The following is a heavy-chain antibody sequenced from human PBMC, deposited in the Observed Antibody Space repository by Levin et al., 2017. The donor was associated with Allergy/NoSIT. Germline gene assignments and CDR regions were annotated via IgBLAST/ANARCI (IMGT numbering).Heavy chain of an antibody. CDR2: ISYDGSNK. CDR1: GFTFSSYG. CDR3: AKDHVTPTIAAAGTSLYYYYYMDV. V-gene: IGHV3-30*18. D-gene: IGHD6-13*01. J-gene: IGHJ6*03. Sequence: PGGSLRLSCAASGFTFSSYGMHWVRQAPGKGLEWVAVISYDGSNKYYADSVKGRFTISRDNSKNTLYLQMNSLRAEDTAVYYCAKDHVTPTIAAAGTSLYYYYYMDVWGKGTTVTVSS.